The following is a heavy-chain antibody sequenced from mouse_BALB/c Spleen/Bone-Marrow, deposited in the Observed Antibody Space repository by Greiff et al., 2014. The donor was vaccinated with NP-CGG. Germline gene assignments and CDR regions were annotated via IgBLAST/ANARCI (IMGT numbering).Heavy chain of an antibody. D-gene: IGHD2-3*01. CDR1: GFDFSGYW. CDR3: ARNDGYSLAY. Sequence: EVKLVESGGGLVQPGGSLKLSCAASGFDFSGYWMSWVRQAPGKGLEWIGEINPDSSTTNYTPSLKDKFIISRDNAKNTLYLQMSKVRSEDTALYHCARNDGYSLAYWGQGTLVTVSA. CDR2: INPDSSTT. V-gene: IGHV4-1*02. J-gene: IGHJ3*01.